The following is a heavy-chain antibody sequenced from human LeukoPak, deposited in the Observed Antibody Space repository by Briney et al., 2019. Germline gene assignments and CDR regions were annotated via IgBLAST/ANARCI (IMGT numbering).Heavy chain of an antibody. CDR2: IHSSSSYI. D-gene: IGHD5-12*01. CDR3: ARELIGYGDAFDI. J-gene: IGHJ3*02. CDR1: GFTFSSYS. V-gene: IGHV3-21*01. Sequence: PGGSLRLSCAASGFTFSSYSMNWVRQAPGKGLEWVSSIHSSSSYIYYADSVKGRFTISRDNAKNSLYLQMNSLRAEDTAVYYCARELIGYGDAFDIWGQGTMVTVSS.